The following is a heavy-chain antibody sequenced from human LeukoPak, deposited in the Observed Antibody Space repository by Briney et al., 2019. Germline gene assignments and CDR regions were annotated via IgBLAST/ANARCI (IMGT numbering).Heavy chain of an antibody. Sequence: GGSLRLSCAASGFTFSSYWMSWVRQAPGKGLEWVANIKQDGSEKYYVDSVKGRFTISRDNGMNSLYLQMNSLRAEDTAVYYCARGGGYSYTSRDVGYFDNWGPGTLVTVSS. CDR3: ARGGGYSYTSRDVGYFDN. CDR1: GFTFSSYW. V-gene: IGHV3-7*03. CDR2: IKQDGSEK. D-gene: IGHD5-18*01. J-gene: IGHJ4*02.